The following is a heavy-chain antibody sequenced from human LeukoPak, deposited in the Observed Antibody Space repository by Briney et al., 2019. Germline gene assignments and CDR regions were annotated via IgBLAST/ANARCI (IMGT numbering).Heavy chain of an antibody. J-gene: IGHJ3*02. CDR1: GYTLTELS. D-gene: IGHD3-10*01. V-gene: IGHV1-24*01. CDR3: ATLVMVRGVTDAFDI. CDR2: FDPEDGET. Sequence: GASVNVSCKVSGYTLTELSMHWVRQAPGKGLEWMGGFDPEDGETIYAQKFQGRVTMTEDTSTDTAYMELSSLRSEDTAVYYCATLVMVRGVTDAFDIWGQGTMVTVSS.